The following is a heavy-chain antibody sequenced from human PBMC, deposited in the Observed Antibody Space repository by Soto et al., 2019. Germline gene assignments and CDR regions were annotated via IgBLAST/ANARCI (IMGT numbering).Heavy chain of an antibody. CDR3: ARGVRYSSGWYAY. Sequence: SETLSLTCTVSGGSVSSGSYYWSWIRQPPGKGLEWIGYIYYSGSTNYNPSLKSRVTISVDTSKNQFSLKLSSVTAADTAVYYCARGVRYSSGWYAYWGQGTLVTVSS. CDR2: IYYSGST. J-gene: IGHJ4*02. V-gene: IGHV4-61*01. D-gene: IGHD6-19*01. CDR1: GGSVSSGSYY.